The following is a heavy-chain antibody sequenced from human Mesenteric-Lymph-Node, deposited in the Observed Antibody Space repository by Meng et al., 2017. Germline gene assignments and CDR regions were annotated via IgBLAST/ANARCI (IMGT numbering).Heavy chain of an antibody. CDR3: ARDSRDIVVVPAAIHDY. Sequence: ASVKVSCKASGYTFTSYAMHWVRQAPGQRLEWMGWSNAGNGNTKYSQEFQGRVTITRDTSASTAYMELSSLRSEDMAVYYCARDSRDIVVVPAAIHDYWGQGTLVTVSS. V-gene: IGHV1-3*02. CDR1: GYTFTSYA. D-gene: IGHD2-2*02. J-gene: IGHJ4*02. CDR2: SNAGNGNT.